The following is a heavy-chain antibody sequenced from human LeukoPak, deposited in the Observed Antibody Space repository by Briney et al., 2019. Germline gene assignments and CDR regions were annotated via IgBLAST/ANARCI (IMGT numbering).Heavy chain of an antibody. V-gene: IGHV4-31*03. CDR2: IYYSGST. J-gene: IGHJ4*02. D-gene: IGHD3-3*01. CDR3: ARVASLFWSGYRTYYFDY. CDR1: GGSISSGVYY. Sequence: PSETLSLTCTVSGGSISSGVYYWSWIRQHPGKGLEWIGYIYYSGSTYYNPSLKSRVTISVDTSKNQFSLKLSSVTAADTAVYYCARVASLFWSGYRTYYFDYWGQGTLVTVSS.